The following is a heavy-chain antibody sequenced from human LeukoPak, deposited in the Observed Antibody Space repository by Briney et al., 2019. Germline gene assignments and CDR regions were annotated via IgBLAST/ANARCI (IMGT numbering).Heavy chain of an antibody. Sequence: VASVKVSCKASGYTFTSYGISWVRQAPGQGLEWTGWISAYNGNTNYAQRLQGRVTMTTDTSTSTAYMELRSLRSDDTAVYYCARGFSPVWFGEGWFDPWGQGTLVTVSS. CDR2: ISAYNGNT. D-gene: IGHD3-10*01. CDR3: ARGFSPVWFGEGWFDP. CDR1: GYTFTSYG. V-gene: IGHV1-18*01. J-gene: IGHJ5*02.